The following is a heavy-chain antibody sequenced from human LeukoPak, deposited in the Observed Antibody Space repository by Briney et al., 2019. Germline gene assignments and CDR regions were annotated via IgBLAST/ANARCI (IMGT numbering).Heavy chain of an antibody. J-gene: IGHJ4*02. Sequence: PGGSLRLSCAASGFTFSSCAMHWVRQAPGKGLEWVAVISYDGSNKYYADSVKGRFTISRDNSKNTLYLQMNSLRAEDTAVYYCARGDGVAGRGHHFDYWGQGTLVTVSS. CDR1: GFTFSSCA. CDR2: ISYDGSNK. CDR3: ARGDGVAGRGHHFDY. D-gene: IGHD6-19*01. V-gene: IGHV3-30*04.